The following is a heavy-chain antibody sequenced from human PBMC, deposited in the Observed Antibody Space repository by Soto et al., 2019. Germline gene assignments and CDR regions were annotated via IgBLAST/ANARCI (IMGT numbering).Heavy chain of an antibody. Sequence: SETLSLTXTVSGGSINTFYWSWVRQPAGKGLLWLGRIFSSRSTSFNPSLASRVAMSVDTSKNHFSLNLSSVTAADMAVYYCAREGSYSAYNFAHGIQLWSFDFWGQGALVTVSS. CDR1: GGSINTFY. CDR2: IFSSRST. D-gene: IGHD5-12*01. CDR3: AREGSYSAYNFAHGIQLWSFDF. J-gene: IGHJ4*02. V-gene: IGHV4-4*07.